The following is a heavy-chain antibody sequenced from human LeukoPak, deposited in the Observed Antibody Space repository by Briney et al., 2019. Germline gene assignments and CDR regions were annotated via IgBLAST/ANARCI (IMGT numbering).Heavy chain of an antibody. J-gene: IGHJ5*02. CDR3: ARERVIAARPVWFDP. Sequence: GASVKVSCKASGYTFTSYGISWLRQAPGQGLEWMGWISAYNGNTNYAQKLQGRVTMTTDTSTSTAYMELRSLRSDDTAVYYCARERVIAARPVWFDPWGQGTLVTVSS. CDR1: GYTFTSYG. D-gene: IGHD6-6*01. CDR2: ISAYNGNT. V-gene: IGHV1-18*01.